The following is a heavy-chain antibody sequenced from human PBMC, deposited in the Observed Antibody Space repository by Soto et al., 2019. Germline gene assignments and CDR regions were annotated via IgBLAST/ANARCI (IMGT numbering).Heavy chain of an antibody. CDR2: INPSGGST. J-gene: IGHJ6*02. CDR1: GGTFSSYA. D-gene: IGHD2-21*02. CDR3: ARDTPRVIVVTAKRYYRYSGMDV. Sequence: KVSCKASGGTFSSYAISWVRQAPGQGLEWMGIINPSGGSTSYAQKFQGRVTMTRDTSTSTVYMEMSSLRSEDTAVYYCARDTPRVIVVTAKRYYRYSGMDVWGQGTTVTVSS. V-gene: IGHV1-46*01.